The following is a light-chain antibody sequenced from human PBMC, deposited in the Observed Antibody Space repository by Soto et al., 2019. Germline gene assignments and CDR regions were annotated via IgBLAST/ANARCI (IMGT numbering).Light chain of an antibody. J-gene: IGLJ2*01. V-gene: IGLV1-40*01. CDR2: GNS. Sequence: QSVLTQPPSVSGAPGQRVTISCTGSSSNIGAGYDVHWYQQLPGTAHKRLIYGNSNRPSGVPDRFSGSKSGTSASLAITGIKAEDEADYYCQSYDSSLSGVVFGGGTQLTVL. CDR3: QSYDSSLSGVV. CDR1: SSNIGAGYD.